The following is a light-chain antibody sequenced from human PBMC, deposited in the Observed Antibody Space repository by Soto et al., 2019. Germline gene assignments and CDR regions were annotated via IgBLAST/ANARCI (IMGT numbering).Light chain of an antibody. CDR3: QQYGTQLT. CDR1: QSVSSSY. J-gene: IGKJ4*01. CDR2: GAS. Sequence: EIVLTQSPGTLSLSPGERATLSCRASQSVSSSYLAWYQQKPGPAHRLLIYGASSRATGIPDRFSGSGSGTDFTLTISRLEPEDFAVYYCQQYGTQLTFGGGTKVEIK. V-gene: IGKV3-20*01.